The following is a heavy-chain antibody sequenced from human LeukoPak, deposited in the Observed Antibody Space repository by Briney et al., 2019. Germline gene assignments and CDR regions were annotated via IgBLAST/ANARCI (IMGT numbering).Heavy chain of an antibody. CDR1: GFTFSSYA. D-gene: IGHD4-11*01. CDR2: ISGSGGNT. Sequence: SGGSLRLSCAASGFTFSSYALSWVRQAPGKGLEWVSAISGSGGNTFYADSVKGRFSISRDNSKNTLYLQMSSLRAEDTAIYYCAIDYIVSPDYWGQGTLVTVSS. J-gene: IGHJ4*02. CDR3: AIDYIVSPDY. V-gene: IGHV3-23*01.